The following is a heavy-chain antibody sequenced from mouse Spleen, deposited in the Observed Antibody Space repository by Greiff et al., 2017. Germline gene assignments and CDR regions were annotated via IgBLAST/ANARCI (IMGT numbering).Heavy chain of an antibody. CDR3: AGIEPELGRVPDWYFDD. J-gene: IGHJ1*01. Sequence: QVQLQQPGAELVMPGASVKLSCKASGYTFTSYWMHWVKQRPGQGLEWIGEIDPSDSYTNYNQKFKGKATLTVDKSSSTAYMQLSSLTSEDSAVYYCAGIEPELGRVPDWYFDDWGEGTTVTVSS. CDR2: IDPSDSYT. V-gene: IGHV1-69*01. CDR1: GYTFTSYW. D-gene: IGHD4-1*01.